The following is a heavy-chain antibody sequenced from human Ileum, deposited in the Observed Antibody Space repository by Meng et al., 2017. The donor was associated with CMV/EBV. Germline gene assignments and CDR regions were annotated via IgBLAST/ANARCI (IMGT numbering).Heavy chain of an antibody. V-gene: IGHV3-53*01. Sequence: GGSLRLSCAASGFTVSSNYMSWVRQAPGKGLEWVSVIYSGGSTYYADSVKGRFTISRDNSKNTLYLQMNSLRAEDTAVYFCATGGKYCSGTSCYDYWGQGTLVTVSS. CDR2: IYSGGST. CDR3: ATGGKYCSGTSCYDY. J-gene: IGHJ4*02. D-gene: IGHD2-2*01. CDR1: GFTVSSNY.